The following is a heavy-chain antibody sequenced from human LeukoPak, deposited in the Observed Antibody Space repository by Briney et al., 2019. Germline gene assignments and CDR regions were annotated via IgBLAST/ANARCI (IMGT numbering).Heavy chain of an antibody. D-gene: IGHD3-9*01. CDR2: IIPIFGTA. CDR3: ARDLGITIMFTGVHGMDV. J-gene: IGHJ6*02. CDR1: GGTFSSHA. Sequence: SVKVSYKASGGTFSSHAISWVRQAPGQGLEWMGGIIPIFGTANYAQKFQGRVTITADESTSTAYMELSSLRSEDTAVYYCARDLGITIMFTGVHGMDVWGQGTTVTVSS. V-gene: IGHV1-69*13.